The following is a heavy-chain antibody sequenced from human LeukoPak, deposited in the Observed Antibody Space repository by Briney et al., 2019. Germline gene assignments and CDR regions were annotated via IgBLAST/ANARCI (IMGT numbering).Heavy chain of an antibody. D-gene: IGHD4-17*01. CDR1: GGSISSSSFY. CDR2: ILYSEST. Sequence: SETLSLTCSVSGGSISSSSFYWGWIRQPPGKGLEWIGSILYSESTYYNPSLKSRVTISVDTSKNQYSLKLSSVTAADTAVYYCARNLRRTGGDYWGQGTLVTVSS. V-gene: IGHV4-39*01. CDR3: ARNLRRTGGDY. J-gene: IGHJ4*02.